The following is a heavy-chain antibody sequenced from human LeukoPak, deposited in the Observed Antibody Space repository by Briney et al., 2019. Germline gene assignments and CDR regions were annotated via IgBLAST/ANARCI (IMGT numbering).Heavy chain of an antibody. V-gene: IGHV4-39*01. CDR2: IYYSGST. J-gene: IGHJ4*02. D-gene: IGHD6-13*01. Sequence: PSETLSLTCTVSGGSISSSSYYWGWIRQPPGKGLEWIESIYYSGSTYYNPSLKSRVTISVDTSKNQFSLKLSSVTAADTAVYYCARSQGIAAAGTYWGQGTLVTVSS. CDR3: ARSQGIAAAGTY. CDR1: GGSISSSSYY.